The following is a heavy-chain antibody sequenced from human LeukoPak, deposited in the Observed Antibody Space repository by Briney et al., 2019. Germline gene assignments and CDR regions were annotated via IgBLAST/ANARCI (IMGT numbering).Heavy chain of an antibody. CDR2: INWSGGST. CDR1: GFTFDDYG. J-gene: IGHJ4*02. Sequence: GGSLRLSCAASGFTFDDYGMSWVRQAPGKGLEWVSGINWSGGSTGYADSVKGRFTISRDNAKNSLYLQMNSLRAEDTALYYCARDMNYYGSGSYKVSDYWGQGTLVTVSS. CDR3: ARDMNYYGSGSYKVSDY. V-gene: IGHV3-20*04. D-gene: IGHD3-10*01.